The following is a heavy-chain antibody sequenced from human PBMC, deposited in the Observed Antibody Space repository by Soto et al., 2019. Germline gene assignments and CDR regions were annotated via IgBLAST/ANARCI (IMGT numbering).Heavy chain of an antibody. Sequence: SETLSLTCTVSGGTIRSWYWSWIRQPPGRGLEWIGYIYYTGSTNYNPSLKSRVTISVDTSKNQFSLKLSSVTAADTAVYYCARASGCSGDSCAFDPWGQGTLVTVSS. J-gene: IGHJ5*02. V-gene: IGHV4-59*01. CDR1: GGTIRSWY. CDR2: IYYTGST. D-gene: IGHD2-15*01. CDR3: ARASGCSGDSCAFDP.